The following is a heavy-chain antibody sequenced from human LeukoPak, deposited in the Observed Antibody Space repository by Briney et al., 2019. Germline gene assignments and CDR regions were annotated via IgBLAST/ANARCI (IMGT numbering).Heavy chain of an antibody. CDR1: GFTVSSNE. J-gene: IGHJ3*01. V-gene: IGHV3-38-3*01. CDR2: ISGGST. CDR3: SASAPTPDA. D-gene: IGHD3-3*01. Sequence: GGSLRLSRAAVGFTVSSNEVGWDRQAPGEGLEWVSSISGGSTSYADSTKGTFTISRDNSKHTQHLQMNSLKAEDTAVYYWSASAPTPDA.